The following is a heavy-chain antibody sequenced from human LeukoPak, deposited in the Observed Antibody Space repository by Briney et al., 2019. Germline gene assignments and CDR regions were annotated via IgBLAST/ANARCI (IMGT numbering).Heavy chain of an antibody. J-gene: IGHJ4*02. CDR1: GGTFSSYT. V-gene: IGHV1-69*04. Sequence: SVKVSCKASGGTFSSYTISWVRQAPGQGLEWMGRIIPILGIANYAQKFQGRVTITADKSTSTAYMELSSLRCEDTAVYYCARDKRRDGYNSWGQGTLVTVSS. D-gene: IGHD5-24*01. CDR2: IIPILGIA. CDR3: ARDKRRDGYNS.